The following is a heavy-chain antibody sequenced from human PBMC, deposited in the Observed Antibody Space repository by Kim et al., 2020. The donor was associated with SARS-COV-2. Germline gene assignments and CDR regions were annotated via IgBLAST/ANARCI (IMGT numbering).Heavy chain of an antibody. J-gene: IGHJ6*02. Sequence: GGSLRLSCAASGFTFGTYWMCWVRQAPGKGLEWVASIKQDGSEENYVDSVKGRFTISRDNAQNSLYLQMNSLRDEDKAVYYCARAGRGPVVVDNYGMDVWGQGTTVTVSS. CDR2: IKQDGSEE. V-gene: IGHV3-7*01. CDR3: ARAGRGPVVVDNYGMDV. D-gene: IGHD2-15*01. CDR1: GFTFGTYW.